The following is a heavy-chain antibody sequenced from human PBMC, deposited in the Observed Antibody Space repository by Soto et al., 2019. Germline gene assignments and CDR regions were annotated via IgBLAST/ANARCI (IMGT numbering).Heavy chain of an antibody. CDR1: GISLAGYS. V-gene: IGHV3-23*01. D-gene: IGHD3-3*01. CDR2: TSFRADET. CDR3: ARVTTTFGVAGVSHYFDI. Sequence: GESLRPSCAACGISLAGYSMGWVRQAPGKGVEGVSQTSFRADETYYARSVRGHSTLPRDDSKNSLYLDLTHLRAEDTAIYYCARVTTTFGVAGVSHYFDIWGQGRLVTGSS. J-gene: IGHJ4*02.